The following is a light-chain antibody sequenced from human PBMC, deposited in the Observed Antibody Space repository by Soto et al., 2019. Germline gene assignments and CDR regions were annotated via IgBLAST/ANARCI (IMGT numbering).Light chain of an antibody. J-gene: IGKJ5*01. CDR2: DAS. CDR1: HYITIY. Sequence: EMVLTQSPATLSLSPGERATLSCRASHYITIYLAWYQQKPGQAPMILIYDASNGATGIPARFSGSGSGTEFTLTISSLEPDDFAVYYRQQRADWPITFGQGTRLEIK. V-gene: IGKV3-11*01. CDR3: QQRADWPIT.